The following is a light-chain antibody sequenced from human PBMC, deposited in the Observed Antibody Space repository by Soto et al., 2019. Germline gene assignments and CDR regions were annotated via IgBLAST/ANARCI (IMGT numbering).Light chain of an antibody. CDR3: HQYGNSPYT. CDR1: QSVSSSY. V-gene: IGKV3D-20*01. J-gene: IGKJ2*01. Sequence: EIVLTQSPATLSLSPGERATLSCGASQSVSSSYLAWYQHKPGLAPRLLIYDASSRATGIPDKFSGSGSVTDFTLTISRLEPEDFAVYYCHQYGNSPYTFGQGTKLEIK. CDR2: DAS.